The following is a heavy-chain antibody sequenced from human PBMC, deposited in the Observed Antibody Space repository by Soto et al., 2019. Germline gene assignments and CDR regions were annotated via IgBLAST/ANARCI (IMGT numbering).Heavy chain of an antibody. CDR1: GFTFSSYG. CDR3: AKSNPMFGVVVDYYYYGMDV. CDR2: TLGSGDNT. J-gene: IGHJ6*04. Sequence: GWSLRLSCSASGFTFSSYGMNWVRQAQGEGLEWLSATLGSGDNTHYAASVKGRFTSSRDNTNNTVYLQMNSLRAEGTGVDYCAKSNPMFGVVVDYYYYGMDVWGKGTTVTVSS. V-gene: IGHV3-23*01. D-gene: IGHD3-3*01.